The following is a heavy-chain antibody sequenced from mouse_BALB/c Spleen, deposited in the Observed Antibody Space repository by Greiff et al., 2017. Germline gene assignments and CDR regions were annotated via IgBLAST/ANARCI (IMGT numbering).Heavy chain of an antibody. J-gene: IGHJ3*01. CDR1: GFTFSDYY. CDR3: AREGPGTFAY. D-gene: IGHD4-1*01. Sequence: EVKLVESGGGLVKPGGSLKLSCAASGFTFSDYYMYWVRQTPEKRLEWVATISDGGSYTYYPDSVKGRFTISRDNAKNNLYLQMSSLKSEDTAMYYCAREGPGTFAYWGQGTLVTVSA. V-gene: IGHV5-4*02. CDR2: ISDGGSYT.